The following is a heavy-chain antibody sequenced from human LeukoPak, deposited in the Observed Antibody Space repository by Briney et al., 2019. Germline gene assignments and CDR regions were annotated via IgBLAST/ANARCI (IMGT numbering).Heavy chain of an antibody. CDR2: ISVSSRNVI. J-gene: IGHJ3*01. CDR3: ARDFGPRLYAFDV. D-gene: IGHD3-16*01. V-gene: IGHV3-48*04. Sequence: GGSLRLSCADSGFTFSSYSMNWVRQDPGKGLEWLSYISVSSRNVIDYADSVKGRFTISRDDAKNSLYLQMNSLRAEDTAVYFCARDFGPRLYAFDVWGQGTMITVSS. CDR1: GFTFSSYS.